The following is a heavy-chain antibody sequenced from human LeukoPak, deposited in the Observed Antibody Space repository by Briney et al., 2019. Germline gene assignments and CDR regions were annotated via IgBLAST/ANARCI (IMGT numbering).Heavy chain of an antibody. D-gene: IGHD3-10*01. Sequence: GGFLRLSCAASGFTFSDYYMSWIRQAPGKGLEWVSYISSSSSYTNYADSVKGRFTISRDNAKNSLYLQMNSLRAEDTAVYYCARDSFGSGRINWFDPWGQGTLVTVSS. J-gene: IGHJ5*02. CDR3: ARDSFGSGRINWFDP. V-gene: IGHV3-11*06. CDR1: GFTFSDYY. CDR2: ISSSSSYT.